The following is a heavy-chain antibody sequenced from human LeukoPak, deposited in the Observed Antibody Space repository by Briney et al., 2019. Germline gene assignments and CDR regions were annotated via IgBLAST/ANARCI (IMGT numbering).Heavy chain of an antibody. Sequence: GGSLRLSCAASGFTFSGSAMHWVRQASGKGLEWVGRIRSKANSYATAYAASVKGRFTISRDDSKNTAYLQMNSLKTEDTAVYYCTRQGGGGSSSPHYYGMDVWGQGTTVTVSS. CDR1: GFTFSGSA. V-gene: IGHV3-73*01. CDR3: TRQGGGGSSSPHYYGMDV. CDR2: IRSKANSYAT. D-gene: IGHD6-6*01. J-gene: IGHJ6*02.